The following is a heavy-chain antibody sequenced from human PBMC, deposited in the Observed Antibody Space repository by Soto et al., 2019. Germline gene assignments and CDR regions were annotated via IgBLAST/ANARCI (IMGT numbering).Heavy chain of an antibody. D-gene: IGHD5-18*01. CDR3: AKVMVKNWFDP. CDR2: ISGSGGST. CDR1: GFTCSSYA. J-gene: IGHJ5*02. Sequence: GGSLRLSCAASGFTCSSYAMSWVRQAPGKGLECVSAISGSGGSTYYADSVKGRFTISRDNSKNTLYLQMNSLRADDTAVYYCAKVMVKNWFDPWGQGTLVTVSS. V-gene: IGHV3-23*01.